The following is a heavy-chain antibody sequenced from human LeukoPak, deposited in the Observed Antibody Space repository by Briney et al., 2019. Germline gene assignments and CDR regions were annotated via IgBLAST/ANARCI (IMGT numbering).Heavy chain of an antibody. D-gene: IGHD6-13*01. CDR2: IKQDGSEK. V-gene: IGHV3-7*04. Sequence: GGSLRLSCAASGFTFSSYWMSLVRQAPGKGLEWVANIKQDGSEKYYVDSVKGRFTISRDNAKNSLYLQMNSLRAEDTAVYYCARDSGSSWYKYWGQGTLVTVSS. J-gene: IGHJ4*02. CDR3: ARDSGSSWYKY. CDR1: GFTFSSYW.